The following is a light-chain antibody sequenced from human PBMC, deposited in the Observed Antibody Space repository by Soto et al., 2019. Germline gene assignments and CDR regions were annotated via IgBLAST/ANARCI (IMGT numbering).Light chain of an antibody. CDR2: DAS. J-gene: IGKJ1*01. V-gene: IGKV1-5*01. CDR3: QQYNSYSSM. CDR1: QSIGNW. Sequence: DIQMTQSPSTLSASVGDRVTITCRASQSIGNWLAWYQQKLGKAPKLLIYDASTLESGVPSRFSGSGSGTEFTLTISSLQPDDFATYYCQQYNSYSSMFGHGTKVDIK.